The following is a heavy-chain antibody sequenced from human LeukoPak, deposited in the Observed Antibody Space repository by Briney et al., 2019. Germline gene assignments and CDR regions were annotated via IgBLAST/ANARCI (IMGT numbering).Heavy chain of an antibody. CDR1: GFTFSSYS. J-gene: IGHJ5*02. CDR2: ISSSSSYI. CDR3: ARGRYCSSTSCYGWFDP. Sequence: GGPLRLSCAASGFTFSSYSMNWVRQTPGKGLEWVSSISSSSSYIYYADSVKGRFTISRDNAKNSLYLQMNSLRAEDTAVYYCARGRYCSSTSCYGWFDPWGQGTLVTVSS. D-gene: IGHD2-2*01. V-gene: IGHV3-21*01.